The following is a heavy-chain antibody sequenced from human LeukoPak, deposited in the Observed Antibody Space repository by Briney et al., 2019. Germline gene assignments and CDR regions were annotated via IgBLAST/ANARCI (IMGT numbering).Heavy chain of an antibody. Sequence: GGSLRPSCVGSGFTSSSYWMSWVRQAPGKGLEWVANIKQDGSEKYYVDSVKGRFTISRDNSKNTLYLQMNSLRAEDTAVYYCARAPVAGSVIDYWGQGTLVTVSS. J-gene: IGHJ4*02. CDR2: IKQDGSEK. D-gene: IGHD6-19*01. CDR1: GFTSSSYW. V-gene: IGHV3-7*01. CDR3: ARAPVAGSVIDY.